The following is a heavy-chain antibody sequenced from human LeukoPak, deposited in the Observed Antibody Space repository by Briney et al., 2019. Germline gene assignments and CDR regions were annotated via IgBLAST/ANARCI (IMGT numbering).Heavy chain of an antibody. CDR3: ARAPGGGKVDY. V-gene: IGHV4-39*01. CDR1: GGSISSSSYY. CDR2: IYYSGST. Sequence: PSETLSLTCTVSGGSISSSSYYWGWIRQPPGKGLEWIGSIYYSGSTYYNPSLKSRVTISVDTSKNQFSLKLSSVTAADTAVYYCARAPGGGKVDYWGQGTLVTVSS. D-gene: IGHD3-16*01. J-gene: IGHJ4*02.